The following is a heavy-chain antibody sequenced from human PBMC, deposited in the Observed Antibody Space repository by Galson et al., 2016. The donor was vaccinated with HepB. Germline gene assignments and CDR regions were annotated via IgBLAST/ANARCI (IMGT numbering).Heavy chain of an antibody. CDR2: IKQDGSET. D-gene: IGHD3-22*01. Sequence: SLRLSCAASRFSLSAHWMNWVRQAPGKGLEWVANIKQDGSETYFVDSVKGRFTISRDNAENSLYLEMNSLRAEDTAVYYCAREYFDVSGYYYMEVRYFDLWGRGTLVTVSS. CDR3: AREYFDVSGYYYMEVRYFDL. CDR1: RFSLSAHW. J-gene: IGHJ2*01. V-gene: IGHV3-7*04.